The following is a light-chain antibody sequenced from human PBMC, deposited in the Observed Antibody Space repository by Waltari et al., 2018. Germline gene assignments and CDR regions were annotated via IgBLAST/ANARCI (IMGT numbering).Light chain of an antibody. J-gene: IGKJ2*01. V-gene: IGKV4-1*01. CDR3: QQYYSIPYT. Sequence: DIVMTQSPDSLAVSLGERATINCKSSQSILYSSNNKNYLAWYQQKPGQPPKLLIYWASTPESGVPDRFSGSGSGKDFTLTISSLQAEDGAVYYCQQYYSIPYTFGQGTKLEIK. CDR1: QSILYSSNNKNY. CDR2: WAS.